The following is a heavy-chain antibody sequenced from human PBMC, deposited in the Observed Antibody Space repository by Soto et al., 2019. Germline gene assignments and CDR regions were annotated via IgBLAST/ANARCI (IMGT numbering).Heavy chain of an antibody. V-gene: IGHV4-59*01. J-gene: IGHJ5*02. CDR3: AGRHFGELHGWFAP. Sequence: SETLSVTCTVSGGSMSSYDLSWIRQTPGKGLEWIAYMYYTGTTNYNPSLKSRATMSLDMSKSQFTLKLSSVTAADTAVYFCAGRHFGELHGWFAPWGQGTLVTVSS. CDR2: MYYTGTT. CDR1: GGSMSSYD. D-gene: IGHD3-10*01.